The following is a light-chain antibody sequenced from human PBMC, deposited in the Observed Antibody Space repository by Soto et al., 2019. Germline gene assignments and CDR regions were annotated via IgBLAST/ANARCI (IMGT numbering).Light chain of an antibody. CDR2: DVS. CDR1: SSDVGGYNY. V-gene: IGLV2-14*03. J-gene: IGLJ1*01. Sequence: QSVLTQPASVSGSPGQSITVSCTGTSSDVGGYNYVSWYQQHPGKAPKLIIYDVSVRPSGVSDRFSASKSDNTASLTISGLQAEDEADYYCSSYTVRGTIVFGGGTKVTVL. CDR3: SSYTVRGTIV.